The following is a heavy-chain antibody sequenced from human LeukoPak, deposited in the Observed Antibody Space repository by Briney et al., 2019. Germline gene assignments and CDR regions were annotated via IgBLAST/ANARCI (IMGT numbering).Heavy chain of an antibody. V-gene: IGHV3-48*02. CDR1: GFTFSSYS. CDR3: ARYRGYGDYVGAFDI. D-gene: IGHD4-17*01. J-gene: IGHJ3*02. Sequence: GGSLRLSCAASGFTFSSYSMNWVHEAPGKGLEWVSHISSSSSTIYYADSVKGRFTISRDNAKNSLYLQMNSLRDEDTAVYYCARYRGYGDYVGAFDIWGQGTMVTVSS. CDR2: ISSSSSTI.